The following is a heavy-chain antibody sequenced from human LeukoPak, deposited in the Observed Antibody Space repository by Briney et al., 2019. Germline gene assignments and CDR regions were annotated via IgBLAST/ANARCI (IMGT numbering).Heavy chain of an antibody. V-gene: IGHV4-39*07. D-gene: IGHD3-3*01. CDR2: TYYDGST. Sequence: SETLSLTCTVSGGSISIAHYFWGWIRQPPGKGLEWIGSTYYDGSTYYNPSLKSRVTISRDTSKDQFSLRLSSVTAADTAVYYCARRSSGRPVDYWGQGTLVTVSS. CDR3: ARRSSGRPVDY. J-gene: IGHJ4*02. CDR1: GGSISIAHYF.